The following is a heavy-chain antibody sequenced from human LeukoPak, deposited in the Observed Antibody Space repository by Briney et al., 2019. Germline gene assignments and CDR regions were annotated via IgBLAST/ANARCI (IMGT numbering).Heavy chain of an antibody. Sequence: GGSLRLSCAASGFIFSNAWMSWVRQAPGKGLEWVGRIKSKGDGGTTDYAAPVKGRFTISRDDSKNTLYLQMNSLKTEDTAVYYCTLYYNAFDIWGQGTMVTVSS. CDR1: GFIFSNAW. D-gene: IGHD3-10*01. CDR2: IKSKGDGGTT. V-gene: IGHV3-15*01. J-gene: IGHJ3*02. CDR3: TLYYNAFDI.